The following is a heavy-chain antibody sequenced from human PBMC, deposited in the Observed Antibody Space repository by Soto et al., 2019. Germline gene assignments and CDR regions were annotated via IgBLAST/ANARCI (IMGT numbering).Heavy chain of an antibody. CDR1: GYIFTNYY. J-gene: IGHJ4*02. Sequence: QVQLVQSGAEVKKPGASVKVSCKASGYIFTNYYIHWVRQAPGQGLEWMAIINPLPTSGSTNYAQEFQGRVTVTRDTSTSTVYMELNSLRSDDTALYYCARDLAAAAYWGQGTLVTVSS. D-gene: IGHD6-13*01. CDR3: ARDLAAAAY. CDR2: INPLPTSGST. V-gene: IGHV1-46*01.